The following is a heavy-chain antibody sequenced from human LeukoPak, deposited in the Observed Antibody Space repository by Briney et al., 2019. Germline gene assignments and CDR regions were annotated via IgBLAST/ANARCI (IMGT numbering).Heavy chain of an antibody. V-gene: IGHV3-48*03. D-gene: IGHD1-26*01. CDR2: ISSSGSTI. CDR1: GFTFSSYE. J-gene: IGHJ4*02. CDR3: IRALIGATDY. Sequence: GRSLRLSCAASGFTFSSYEMNWVRQAPGKGLEWVSYISSSGSTIYYADSVKGRFTISRDNAKNTLYLQMNSLRVEDTAVYYCIRALIGATDYWGQGTLVTVSS.